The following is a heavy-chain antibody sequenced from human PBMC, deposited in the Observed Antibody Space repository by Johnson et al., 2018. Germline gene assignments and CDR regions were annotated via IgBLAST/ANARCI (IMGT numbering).Heavy chain of an antibody. J-gene: IGHJ6*02. CDR3: AKEPGYGDYGGRGYYYYGMDV. CDR1: GFTFSSYA. CDR2: ISGSGGST. Sequence: EVQLLETGGGLVQXGGSLRLXCAASGFTFSSYAMSWVRQAPGKGLEWVSAISGSGGSTYYADSVKGRFTISRDNSKNTLYLQMNSLRAEEPAVYYCAKEPGYGDYGGRGYYYYGMDVWGQGTTVTVSS. D-gene: IGHD4-17*01. V-gene: IGHV3-23*01.